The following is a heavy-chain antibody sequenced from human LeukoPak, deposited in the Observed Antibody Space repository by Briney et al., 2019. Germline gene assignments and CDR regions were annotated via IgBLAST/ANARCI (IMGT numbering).Heavy chain of an antibody. J-gene: IGHJ5*02. Sequence: SETLSLTCTVSGGSISSYYWSWIRQPAGKGLGWIGRIYTSGSTNYNPSLKSRVTMSVDTSKNQFSLKLSSVTAADTAVYYCARAPYSSSWYNWFDPWGQGTLVTVSS. D-gene: IGHD6-13*01. CDR3: ARAPYSSSWYNWFDP. CDR1: GGSISSYY. V-gene: IGHV4-4*07. CDR2: IYTSGST.